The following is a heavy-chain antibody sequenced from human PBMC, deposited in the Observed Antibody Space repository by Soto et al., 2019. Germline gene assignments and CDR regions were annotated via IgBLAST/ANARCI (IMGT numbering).Heavy chain of an antibody. J-gene: IGHJ6*02. Sequence: EVQLVESGGGLVKPGGSLRLSCAASGFTFSSYSMNWVRQAPGKGLEWVSSISSSSSYIYYADSVKGRFTISRDNAKNSLYLQMNSLRAEDTAVYYCARLYYYGSSGPHRGYYYGMDVWGQGTTVTVSS. V-gene: IGHV3-21*01. CDR3: ARLYYYGSSGPHRGYYYGMDV. D-gene: IGHD3-22*01. CDR1: GFTFSSYS. CDR2: ISSSSSYI.